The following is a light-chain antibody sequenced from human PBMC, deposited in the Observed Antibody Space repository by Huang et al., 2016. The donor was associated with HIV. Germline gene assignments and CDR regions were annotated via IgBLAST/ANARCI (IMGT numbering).Light chain of an antibody. CDR1: QSISTY. CDR2: AAS. V-gene: IGKV1-39*01. J-gene: IGKJ1*01. CDR3: QQSYTIPRRWT. Sequence: DIQMTQSPSSLSASVGDRVTIICRASQSISTYLNWYQQKPGKAPKLLIYAASSLQSGVPSRFSGSGSGTDFTLTISSLQPEEFATYYCQQSYTIPRRWTFGQGTKVEIK.